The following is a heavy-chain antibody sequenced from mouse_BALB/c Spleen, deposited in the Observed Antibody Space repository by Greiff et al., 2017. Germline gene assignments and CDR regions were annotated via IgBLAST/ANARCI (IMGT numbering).Heavy chain of an antibody. V-gene: IGHV5-17*02. D-gene: IGHD1-2*01. CDR3: ARRHYYGYFDY. Sequence: EVKVVESGGGLVQPGGSRKLSCAASGFTFSSFGMHWVRQAPEKGLEWVAYISSGSSTIYYADTVKGRFTISRDNPKNTLFLQMTSLRSEDTAMYYCARRHYYGYFDYWGQGTTLTVSS. CDR2: ISSGSSTI. J-gene: IGHJ2*01. CDR1: GFTFSSFG.